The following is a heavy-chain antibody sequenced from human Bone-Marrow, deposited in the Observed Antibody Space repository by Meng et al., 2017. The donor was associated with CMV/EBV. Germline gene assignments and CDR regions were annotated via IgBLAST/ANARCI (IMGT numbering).Heavy chain of an antibody. D-gene: IGHD4-11*01. Sequence: GGSLRLSCACSKFTFDSFAMNWVRQAPGKGLEWVANIKPDGSEKYYVDSVKGRFTIYRDNAKNSLYLQMNSLRAEDAADYDCATTTGRGGLFDYWGQGTRVTVSS. J-gene: IGHJ4*02. V-gene: IGHV3-7*01. CDR1: KFTFDSFA. CDR2: IKPDGSEK. CDR3: ATTTGRGGLFDY.